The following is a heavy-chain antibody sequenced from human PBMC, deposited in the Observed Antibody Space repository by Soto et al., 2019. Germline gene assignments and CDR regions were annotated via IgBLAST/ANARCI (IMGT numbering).Heavy chain of an antibody. Sequence: ASVKVSCKASGYTFTSYGISWVPQAPGQGLEWMGWISAYNGNTNYAQKLQGRVTMTTDTSTSTAYMELRSLRSDDTAVYYCARDPGSSLYCSGGSCYLGGWFDPWGQGTLVTVSS. J-gene: IGHJ5*02. CDR3: ARDPGSSLYCSGGSCYLGGWFDP. V-gene: IGHV1-18*01. CDR2: ISAYNGNT. D-gene: IGHD2-15*01. CDR1: GYTFTSYG.